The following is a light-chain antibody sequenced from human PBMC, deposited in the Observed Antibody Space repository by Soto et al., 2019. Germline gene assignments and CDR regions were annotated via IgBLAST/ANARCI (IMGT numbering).Light chain of an antibody. J-gene: IGKJ1*01. CDR3: QHYNSYSET. V-gene: IGKV1-5*03. Sequence: DIQMTQSPSTLSGSVGDRVTITDLASQTISSWLAWYQQKPGKAPKLXIYKAYTLKSGVQSRFSGSGSGTEFTLTISSLQPDDFATYYCQHYNSYSETFGQGTKVDI. CDR2: KAY. CDR1: QTISSW.